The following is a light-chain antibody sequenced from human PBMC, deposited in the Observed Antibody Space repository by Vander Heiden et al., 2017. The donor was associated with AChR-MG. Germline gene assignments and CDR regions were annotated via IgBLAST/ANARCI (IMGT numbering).Light chain of an antibody. CDR1: SLRTYY. J-gene: IGLJ3*02. V-gene: IGLV3-19*01. Sequence: SSEPTQVPAVSVALAQTVRTTCQGHSLRTYYASWYQQKPGQVPILVIYGKNNRPSGIPDRFSGSSSGNTASLTITGAQAEEEADYHGNCRDSSGEHLVFGGGTKLTVL. CDR3: NCRDSSGEHLV. CDR2: GKN.